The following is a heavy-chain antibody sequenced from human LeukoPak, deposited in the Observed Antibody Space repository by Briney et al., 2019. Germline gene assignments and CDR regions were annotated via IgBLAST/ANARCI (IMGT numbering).Heavy chain of an antibody. D-gene: IGHD6-13*01. Sequence: GGSLRLSCAASGFXFSSYAISWVRQAPGKGREWVSAISGSGGSTYYADSVKGRFTISRDNSKNTLYLQMNSLRAEDTAVYYCASLAAAGDFQHWGQGTLVTVSS. V-gene: IGHV3-23*01. CDR3: ASLAAAGDFQH. CDR2: ISGSGGST. CDR1: GFXFSSYA. J-gene: IGHJ1*01.